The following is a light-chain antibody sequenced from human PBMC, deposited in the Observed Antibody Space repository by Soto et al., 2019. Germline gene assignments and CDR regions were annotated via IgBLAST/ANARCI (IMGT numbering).Light chain of an antibody. CDR1: QSVSSN. V-gene: IGKV3-15*01. Sequence: EIVMTQSPATLSLSPGERATLSCRASQSVSSNLAWYQQKPGQAPRLLIYGASTRATGIPARFSGSGSETEFTLTISSLQSEDFAVYYCQQYNNWPSWTFGQGTKVEIK. CDR3: QQYNNWPSWT. CDR2: GAS. J-gene: IGKJ1*01.